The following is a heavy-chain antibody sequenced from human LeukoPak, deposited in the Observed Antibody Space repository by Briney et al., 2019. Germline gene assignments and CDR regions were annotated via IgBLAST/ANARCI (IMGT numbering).Heavy chain of an antibody. Sequence: GGSLRLSCAASGFTFSGSTMHWVRQASGKGLAWVGRIRSKTSNYATAYTASVKGRFTISRDDSNNTTYLQMNSLKTEDTAVYYCTGQPNYGDYPYWGQGTLVTVSS. J-gene: IGHJ4*02. CDR3: TGQPNYGDYPY. CDR2: IRSKTSNYAT. D-gene: IGHD4-17*01. CDR1: GFTFSGST. V-gene: IGHV3-73*01.